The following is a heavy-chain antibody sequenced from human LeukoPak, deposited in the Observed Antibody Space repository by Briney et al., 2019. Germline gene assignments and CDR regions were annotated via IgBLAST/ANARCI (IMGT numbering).Heavy chain of an antibody. CDR2: VSISSSTI. V-gene: IGHV3-48*02. CDR1: GFTFSSYS. J-gene: IGHJ2*01. Sequence: PGGSLRLSCAASGFTFSSYSMNWVRQAPGKGLEWVSYVSISSSTIFYADSVKGRFTISRDNAKNSLYLQMNSLRDEDTAVYYCARDSLPRGRNWYFDIWGRGTLVTVP. CDR3: ARDSLPRGRNWYFDI. D-gene: IGHD3-10*01.